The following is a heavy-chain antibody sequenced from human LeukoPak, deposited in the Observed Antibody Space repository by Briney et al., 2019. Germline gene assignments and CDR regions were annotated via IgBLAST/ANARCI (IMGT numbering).Heavy chain of an antibody. V-gene: IGHV1-69*05. J-gene: IGHJ6*03. CDR1: GGTFSSYA. CDR3: ARAQYYYYYMDV. CDR2: IIPIFGTA. Sequence: SVKVPCKASGGTFSSYAISWVRQAPGQGLEWMGGIIPIFGTANYAQKFRGRVTITTDESTSTAYMELSSLRSEDTAVYYCARAQYYYYYMDVWGKGTTVTVSS.